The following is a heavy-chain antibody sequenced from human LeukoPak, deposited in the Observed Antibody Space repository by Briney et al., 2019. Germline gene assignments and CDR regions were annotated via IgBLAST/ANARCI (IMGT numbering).Heavy chain of an antibody. CDR1: GGSFSGYY. CDR3: ARASRDGYNLYYYDYYMDV. CDR2: INHSGST. V-gene: IGHV4-34*01. Sequence: PSETLSLTCAVYGGSFSGYYWSWIRQPPGKGLEWIGEINHSGSTNYNPSLKSRVTISVGTSKNQFSLQLGSVTAADTAVYYCARASRDGYNLYYYDYYMDVWGKGTTVTISS. D-gene: IGHD5-24*01. J-gene: IGHJ6*03.